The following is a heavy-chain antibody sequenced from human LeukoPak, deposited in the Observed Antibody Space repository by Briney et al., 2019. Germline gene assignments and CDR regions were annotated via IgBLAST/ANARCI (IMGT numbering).Heavy chain of an antibody. CDR1: GGSISSYY. D-gene: IGHD6-19*01. Sequence: KPSETLSLTCTVPGGSISSYYWSWIRQPPGKGLEWIGYIYYSGSTNYNPSLKSRVTISVDTSKNQFSLKLSSVTAADTAVYYCARDRAVAGTFDPWGEGTLDTVSS. V-gene: IGHV4-59*01. J-gene: IGHJ5*02. CDR2: IYYSGST. CDR3: ARDRAVAGTFDP.